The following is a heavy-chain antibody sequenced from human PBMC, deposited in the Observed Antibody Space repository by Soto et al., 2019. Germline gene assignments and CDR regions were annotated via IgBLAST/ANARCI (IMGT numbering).Heavy chain of an antibody. CDR1: GGSISSGGYY. CDR2: ISYSASS. Sequence: SETLSLSCNVSGGSISSGGYYWNWIRQVPGRGLEWIGYISYSASSFYNPSLESRVSVSIDTSGNQFSLKLSSMSAADTAVYFCARAHSYCYDSSGYSKQSFHFDSWGQGTLVTVSS. J-gene: IGHJ4*02. CDR3: ARAHSYCYDSSGYSKQSFHFDS. D-gene: IGHD3-22*01. V-gene: IGHV4-31*03.